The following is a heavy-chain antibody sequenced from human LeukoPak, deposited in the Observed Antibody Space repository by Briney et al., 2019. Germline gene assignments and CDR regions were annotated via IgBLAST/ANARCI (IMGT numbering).Heavy chain of an antibody. V-gene: IGHV1-18*01. J-gene: IGHJ4*02. Sequence: GASVKVSCKASGYTFTSYGISWVRQAPGQGLEWMGWISAYNGNTKYAQDFQGRVTVTTDTSTSTAYMELRSLRSDDTAVYHCARDRYGDFDYWGQGTLVTVSS. CDR1: GYTFTSYG. D-gene: IGHD4-17*01. CDR3: ARDRYGDFDY. CDR2: ISAYNGNT.